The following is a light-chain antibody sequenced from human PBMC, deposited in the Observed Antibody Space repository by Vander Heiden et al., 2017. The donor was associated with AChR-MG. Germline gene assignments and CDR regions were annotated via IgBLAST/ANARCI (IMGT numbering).Light chain of an antibody. Sequence: SYEVTQPPSVSVSPGQTASITCSGDNWGNKYAAWYQQKPGQSPVLVMYQDTKRPSGIPERFSGSNSGNTVTLTISGTQAMDEAEYYCQAWNSTTVVFGGGTKLTVL. V-gene: IGLV3-1*01. CDR3: QAWNSTTVV. CDR1: NWGNKY. CDR2: QDT. J-gene: IGLJ3*02.